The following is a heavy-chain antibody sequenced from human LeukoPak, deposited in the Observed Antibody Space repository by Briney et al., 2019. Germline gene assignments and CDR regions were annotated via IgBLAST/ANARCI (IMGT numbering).Heavy chain of an antibody. CDR1: GGSISSGSYY. CDR3: ARDTDYGGNLEAFDI. CDR2: IYTSGST. V-gene: IGHV4-61*02. Sequence: PSQTLSLTCTVSGGSISSGSYYWSWIRQPAGKGLGWIGRIYTSGSTNYNPSLKSRVTISVDTSKNQFSLKLSSVTAADTAVYYCARDTDYGGNLEAFDIWGQGTMVTVSS. D-gene: IGHD4-23*01. J-gene: IGHJ3*02.